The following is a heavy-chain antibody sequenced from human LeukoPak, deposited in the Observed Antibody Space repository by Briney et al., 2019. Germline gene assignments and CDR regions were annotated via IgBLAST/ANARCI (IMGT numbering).Heavy chain of an antibody. CDR3: ARVRGSYYSLYFDY. CDR1: GGSISSYY. CDR2: IYYSGST. J-gene: IGHJ4*01. Sequence: KSSETLSLTCTVSGGSISSYYWSWIRQPPGKGLEWIGYIYYSGSTNYNPPRKSRVTISVETSKNQFSLKLSSVTAADTAVYYCARVRGSYYSLYFDYWGQGTLVTVSS. V-gene: IGHV4-59*01. D-gene: IGHD1-26*01.